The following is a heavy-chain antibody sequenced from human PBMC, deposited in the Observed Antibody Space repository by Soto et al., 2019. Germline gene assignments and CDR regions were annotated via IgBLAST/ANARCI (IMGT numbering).Heavy chain of an antibody. D-gene: IGHD3-16*01. J-gene: IGHJ1*01. CDR1: GFSFSTYG. CDR3: AKAVSGSYGDFQH. Sequence: PGGSLRLSCAASGFSFSTYGMHWVRQAPGKGLEWVSAISGSGGSTYYADSVKGRFTISRDNSKNTLYLQMNSLRAEDTAVYYCAKAVSGSYGDFQHWGQGTLVTVSS. CDR2: ISGSGGST. V-gene: IGHV3-23*01.